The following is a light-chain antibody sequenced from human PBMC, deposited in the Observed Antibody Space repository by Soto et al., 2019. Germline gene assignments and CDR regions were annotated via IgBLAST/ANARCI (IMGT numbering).Light chain of an antibody. J-gene: IGKJ4*01. V-gene: IGKV3-20*01. CDR1: RSVNSNY. CDR3: QQYISSPLT. Sequence: EIVMTQSPGTLPLSPGEGATLSCRASRSVNSNYLAWYQQKPGQAPSLLTYGASSRATDVPDRFSASGSGTDFALSISRLEPEDVAVYYCQQYISSPLTFGGGTKVEI. CDR2: GAS.